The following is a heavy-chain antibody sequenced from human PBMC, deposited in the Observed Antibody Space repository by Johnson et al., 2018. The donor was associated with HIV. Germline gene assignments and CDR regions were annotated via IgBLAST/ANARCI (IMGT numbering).Heavy chain of an antibody. CDR3: ARRVRGYFDWLPGRGDAFDI. D-gene: IGHD3-9*01. Sequence: VQLVESGGGLVQPGGSLRLSCAASGFTVSSNYMSWVRQAPGKGLEWVANINQYGNEKYYVDSVKGRFTISRDNAKNSLYLQMNSRRAEDTALYYCARRVRGYFDWLPGRGDAFDIWGQGTMVTVSS. CDR2: INQYGNEK. V-gene: IGHV3-7*03. J-gene: IGHJ3*02. CDR1: GFTVSSNY.